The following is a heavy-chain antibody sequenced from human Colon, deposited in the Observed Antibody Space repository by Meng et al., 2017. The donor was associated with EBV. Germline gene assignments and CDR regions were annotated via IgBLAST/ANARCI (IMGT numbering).Heavy chain of an antibody. CDR1: GGPISSSYW. J-gene: IGHJ4*02. D-gene: IGHD5-24*01. CDR3: ATQESRDGHNPY. V-gene: IGHV4-4*02. CDR2: MYHSGTT. Sequence: QVQLQESGPGLVKPAGTLAPTCVVSGGPISSSYWWTWVRQSPGKGLEWIGEMYHSGTTNYNPSLKSRVTISMGKSNNQLSLKLNSVTAADTAVYYCATQESRDGHNPYWGQGTLVTVSS.